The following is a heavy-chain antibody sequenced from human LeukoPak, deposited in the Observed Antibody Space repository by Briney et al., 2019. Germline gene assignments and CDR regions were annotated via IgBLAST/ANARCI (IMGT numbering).Heavy chain of an antibody. Sequence: SETLSLTCTVSGGSISSYYWSWIRQPPGKGLEWIGYVFYSGSTNYNPSLKSRVTISIDTSKNQFSLKLSSVTAADTAVYYCARGGNYYGSGSYLGMDVWGQGTTVTVS. CDR2: VFYSGST. J-gene: IGHJ6*02. CDR1: GGSISSYY. CDR3: ARGGNYYGSGSYLGMDV. D-gene: IGHD3-10*01. V-gene: IGHV4-59*01.